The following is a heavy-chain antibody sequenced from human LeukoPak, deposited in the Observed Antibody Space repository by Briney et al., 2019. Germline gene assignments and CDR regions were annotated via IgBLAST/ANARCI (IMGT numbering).Heavy chain of an antibody. CDR1: GGSISSGDYY. D-gene: IGHD1-26*01. Sequence: PSETLSLTCTVSGGSISSGDYYWSWIRQPPGKGLEWIGYIYYSGSTYYNPSLKSRVTISIDTSKNQFSLKLRSVTAADTAVYHCARAEWELPLGNYWGQGTLVTVSS. CDR3: ARAEWELPLGNY. CDR2: IYYSGST. V-gene: IGHV4-30-4*01. J-gene: IGHJ4*02.